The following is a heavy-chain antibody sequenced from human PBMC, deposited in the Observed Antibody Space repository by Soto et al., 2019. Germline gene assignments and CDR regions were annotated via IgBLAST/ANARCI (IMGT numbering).Heavy chain of an antibody. CDR3: ARLKKGLYGDYGLYYFDY. CDR2: IYYSGST. D-gene: IGHD4-17*01. J-gene: IGHJ4*02. V-gene: IGHV4-61*01. Sequence: SETLSLTCTVSGGSVSSGSYYWSWIRQPPGKGLEWIGYIYYSGSTNYNPSLKSRVTISVDTSRNQFSLKLSSVTAADTAVYYCARLKKGLYGDYGLYYFDYWGQGTLVTVSS. CDR1: GGSVSSGSYY.